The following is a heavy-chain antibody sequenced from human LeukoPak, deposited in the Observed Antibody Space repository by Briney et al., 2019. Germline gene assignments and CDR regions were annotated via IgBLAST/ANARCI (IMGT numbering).Heavy chain of an antibody. CDR3: ASLLISDCSSISCSNFDY. CDR2: ISYDGSNK. V-gene: IGHV3-30-3*01. J-gene: IGHJ4*02. D-gene: IGHD2-2*01. Sequence: GRSLRLSCAASGFTFSSYAMHWVRQAPGKGLEWVAVISYDGSNKYYADSVKGRFTISRDNSKNTLYLQMNSLRAEDTAVYYCASLLISDCSSISCSNFDYWGQGTLVTVSS. CDR1: GFTFSSYA.